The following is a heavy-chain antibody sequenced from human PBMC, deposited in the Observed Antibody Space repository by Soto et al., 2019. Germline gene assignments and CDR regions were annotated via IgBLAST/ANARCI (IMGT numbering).Heavy chain of an antibody. J-gene: IGHJ6*02. CDR1: GYTFTISG. V-gene: IGHV1-18*01. D-gene: IGHD2-15*01. Sequence: ASLKVSCKASGYTFTISGISWVRQAPGQGLEWMGWISTYNGDTNYAQTFQGRVTMTTDTSTSTVHMEVRSLRSDDTAVYYCAREGVVPYYYYGMDVWGQGTPVTVSS. CDR2: ISTYNGDT. CDR3: AREGVVPYYYYGMDV.